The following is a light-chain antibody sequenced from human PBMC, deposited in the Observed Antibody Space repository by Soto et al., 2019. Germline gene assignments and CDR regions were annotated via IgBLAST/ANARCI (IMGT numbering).Light chain of an antibody. CDR2: DAS. V-gene: IGKV3-20*01. CDR1: QRISNSY. J-gene: IGKJ1*01. Sequence: PGAGVTLSCSAFQRISNSYLAWYQQRPGQAPRLLIFDASNRATGIPDRFSGSGSGTDFTLTISSLEPEDSAVYYCQQYGYAPPWTFGQGTKVDIK. CDR3: QQYGYAPPWT.